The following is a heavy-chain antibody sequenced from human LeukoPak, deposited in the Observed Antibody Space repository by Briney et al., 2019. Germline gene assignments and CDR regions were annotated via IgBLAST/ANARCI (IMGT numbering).Heavy chain of an antibody. Sequence: PSETLSLTCTVSGGSISSYYWSWIRQPPGKGLEWIGYIYYSGSTNYNPSLKSRVTISVDTSKNQFSLKLSSVTAADTDVYYCARGGELGENYYFDYWGQGTLVTVSS. J-gene: IGHJ4*02. CDR3: ARGGELGENYYFDY. CDR1: GGSISSYY. CDR2: IYYSGST. V-gene: IGHV4-59*01. D-gene: IGHD3-16*01.